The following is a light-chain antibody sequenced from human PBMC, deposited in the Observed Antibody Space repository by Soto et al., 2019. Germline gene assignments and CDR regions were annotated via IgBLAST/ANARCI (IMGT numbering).Light chain of an antibody. CDR2: AAS. CDR1: QSISSY. J-gene: IGKJ1*01. Sequence: DFQMTQSPSSLSASVGDRVTITCRASQSISSYLNWYQQKPGKAPKLLIYAASSLQSGVPSRFSGSGSGTDFTLTISSLQPGDFATYYCQQSYSTPPTFGQGTKVEIK. V-gene: IGKV1-39*01. CDR3: QQSYSTPPT.